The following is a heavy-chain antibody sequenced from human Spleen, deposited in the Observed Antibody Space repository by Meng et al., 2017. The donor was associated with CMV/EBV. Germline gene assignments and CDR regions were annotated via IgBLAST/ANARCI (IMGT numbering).Heavy chain of an antibody. Sequence: ASVKVSCKASGYTFTGHYMHWVRQAPGQGLESMGWINPNSGGTNYAQKFQGRVTMTRDTSIRTAYMELSRLRSDDTAVYYCAREAIFGVVIIYYYYGMDVWGQGTTVTVSS. J-gene: IGHJ6*02. D-gene: IGHD3-3*01. CDR3: AREAIFGVVIIYYYYGMDV. CDR1: GYTFTGHY. V-gene: IGHV1-2*02. CDR2: INPNSGGT.